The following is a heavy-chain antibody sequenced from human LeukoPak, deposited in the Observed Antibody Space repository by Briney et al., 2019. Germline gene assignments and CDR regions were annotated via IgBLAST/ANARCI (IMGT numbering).Heavy chain of an antibody. CDR2: IYHSGST. D-gene: IGHD6-13*01. V-gene: IGHV4-4*02. CDR1: GFTFSSYSM. CDR3: ARQIAAAGSFDY. Sequence: GSLRLSCAASGFTFSSYSMNWVRQAPGKGLEWIGEIYHSGSTNYNPSLKSRVTISVDKSKSQFSLKLTSVTAAETAVYYCARQIAAAGSFDYWGQGSLVTVSS. J-gene: IGHJ4*02.